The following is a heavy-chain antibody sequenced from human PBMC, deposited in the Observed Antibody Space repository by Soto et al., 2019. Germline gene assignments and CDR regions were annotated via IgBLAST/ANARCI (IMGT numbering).Heavy chain of an antibody. J-gene: IGHJ4*02. CDR1: GFTFSSYA. Sequence: GGSLRLSCAASGFTFSSYAMHWVRQAPGKGLEWVAVISYDGSNKYYADSVKGRFTISRDNSKTTLYLQMNSLRAEDTARYYCAGDLGISGPKARYYDSSGYPLDYWGQGTLVTVSS. CDR2: ISYDGSNK. V-gene: IGHV3-30-3*01. CDR3: AGDLGISGPKARYYDSSGYPLDY. D-gene: IGHD3-22*01.